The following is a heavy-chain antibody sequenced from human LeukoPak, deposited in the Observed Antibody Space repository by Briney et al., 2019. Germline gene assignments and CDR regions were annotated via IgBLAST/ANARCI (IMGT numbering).Heavy chain of an antibody. CDR2: INHSGST. D-gene: IGHD5-18*01. CDR1: GGSISSGGYY. J-gene: IGHJ4*02. V-gene: IGHV4-31*03. CDR3: ATLRDTAMPRAYKNYFDY. Sequence: SQTLSLTCTVSGGSISSGGYYWSWIRQPPGKGLEWIGEINHSGSTNYNPSLKSRVTISVDTSKNQFSLKLSSVTAADTAVYYCATLRDTAMPRAYKNYFDYWGQGTLVTVSS.